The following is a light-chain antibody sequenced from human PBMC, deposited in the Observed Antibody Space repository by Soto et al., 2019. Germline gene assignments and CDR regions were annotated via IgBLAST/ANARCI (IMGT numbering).Light chain of an antibody. Sequence: EIVMTQSPATLSLSPGERATLSCRASRSVSTNLGWYQHKPGQPPRLLISGASARATGIPHRFSGSGSGTEFTLTIASLQSEAFAVYYCQQSDNWPPTFGQGTKVEIK. J-gene: IGKJ1*01. CDR1: RSVSTN. CDR3: QQSDNWPPT. CDR2: GAS. V-gene: IGKV3-15*01.